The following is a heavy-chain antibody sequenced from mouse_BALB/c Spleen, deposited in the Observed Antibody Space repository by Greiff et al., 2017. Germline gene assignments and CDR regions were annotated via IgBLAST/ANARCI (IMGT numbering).Heavy chain of an antibody. CDR1: GYTFTSYW. CDR2: INPSNGRT. D-gene: IGHD2-10*02. Sequence: VQLQQPGAELVKPGASVKLSCKASGYTFTSYWMHWVKQRPGQGLEWIGEINPSNGRTNYNEKFKSKATLTVDKSSSTAYMQLSSLTSEDSAVYYCVYGNYDYFDYWGQGTTLTVSS. CDR3: VYGNYDYFDY. J-gene: IGHJ2*01. V-gene: IGHV1S81*02.